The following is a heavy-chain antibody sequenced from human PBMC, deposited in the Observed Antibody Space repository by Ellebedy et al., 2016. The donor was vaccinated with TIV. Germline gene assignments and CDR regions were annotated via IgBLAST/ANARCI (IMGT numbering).Heavy chain of an antibody. CDR1: GYTFTRYA. CDR2: INPGNGNT. Sequence: AASVKVSCKASGYTFTRYAIHWVRQAPGQRLEWMGWINPGNGNTKYSQKFQGRVTITRDTSANTAYMELSSLRSDDTAEYYCARGHFGDYVPGDYWGQGTLVTVSS. J-gene: IGHJ4*02. V-gene: IGHV1-3*01. D-gene: IGHD4-17*01. CDR3: ARGHFGDYVPGDY.